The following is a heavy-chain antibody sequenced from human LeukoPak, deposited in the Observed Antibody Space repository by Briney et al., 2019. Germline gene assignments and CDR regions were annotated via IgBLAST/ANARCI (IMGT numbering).Heavy chain of an antibody. CDR3: ARLEEDSSGWCIDP. CDR2: IYTSGST. Sequence: PSETLSLTCTVSGGSISSYYWSWIRRPAGKGLEWIGRIYTSGSTNYNPSLKSRVTMSVDTSKNQFSLKLRSVTAADTAVYYCARLEEDSSGWCIDPWGQGTLVTVSS. D-gene: IGHD3-22*01. J-gene: IGHJ5*02. CDR1: GGSISSYY. V-gene: IGHV4-4*07.